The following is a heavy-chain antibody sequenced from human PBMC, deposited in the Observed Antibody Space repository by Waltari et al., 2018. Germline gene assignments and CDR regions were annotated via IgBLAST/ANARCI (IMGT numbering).Heavy chain of an antibody. CDR1: GGSFSGYY. J-gene: IGHJ4*02. Sequence: VQLQQGGAGLLKPSGTLSLTCAVFGGSFSGYYWSWHRQPPGKGLEWIGEINHSGSTNYNPSLKSRVTISVDTSKNQFSLKLSSVTAADTAVYYCARVPSLYCSGGSCYLDYWGQGTLVTVSS. CDR3: ARVPSLYCSGGSCYLDY. V-gene: IGHV4-34*01. CDR2: INHSGST. D-gene: IGHD2-15*01.